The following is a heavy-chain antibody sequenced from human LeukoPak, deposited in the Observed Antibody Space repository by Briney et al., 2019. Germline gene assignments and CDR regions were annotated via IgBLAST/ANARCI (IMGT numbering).Heavy chain of an antibody. J-gene: IGHJ1*01. CDR1: GFTFSSYS. V-gene: IGHV3-21*01. CDR3: ARVRTLGGQKYFQH. Sequence: PGGSLRLSSEAAGFTFSSYSMNWVRQAQGKGLEWVSSISSSSSYIYYADSVKGRFTISRDNAKNSLYLQMNSLRAEDTAVYYCARVRTLGGQKYFQHWGQGTLVTVSS. CDR2: ISSSSSYI. D-gene: IGHD2-15*01.